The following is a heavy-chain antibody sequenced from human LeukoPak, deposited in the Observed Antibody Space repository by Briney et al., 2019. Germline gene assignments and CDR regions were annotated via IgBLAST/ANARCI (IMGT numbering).Heavy chain of an antibody. CDR2: ISYDGSNK. CDR1: GFTFSSYA. D-gene: IGHD6-13*01. V-gene: IGHV3-30*01. J-gene: IGHJ4*02. Sequence: GGSLRLSCAASGFTFSSYAMHWVRQAPGKGLEGLAVISYDGSNKYYADSVKGRFTISRDNPKNTLYLQMNSLRAEDTAVYYCARVRAATQSFDYWGQGTLVTVSS. CDR3: ARVRAATQSFDY.